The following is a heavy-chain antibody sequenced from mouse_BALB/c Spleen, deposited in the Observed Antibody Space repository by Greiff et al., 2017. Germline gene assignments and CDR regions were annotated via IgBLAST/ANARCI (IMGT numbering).Heavy chain of an antibody. CDR3: ARSHYYGSSTFAY. CDR2: ISSGSSTI. CDR1: GFTFRSFG. D-gene: IGHD1-1*01. J-gene: IGHJ3*01. V-gene: IGHV5-17*02. Sequence: EVMLVESGGGLVPPGGSRKLSCAASGFTFRSFGMHWVRQAPEKGLEWVAYISSGSSTIYYADTVKGRFTISRDNPKNTLFLQMTSLRSEDTAMYYCARSHYYGSSTFAYWGQGTLVTVSA.